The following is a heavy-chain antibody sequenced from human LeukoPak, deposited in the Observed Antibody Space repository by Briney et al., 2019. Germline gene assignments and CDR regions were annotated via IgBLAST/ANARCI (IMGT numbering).Heavy chain of an antibody. Sequence: ASVKVSCKASGYNFTGYYMHWVRQAPGQGLEWMGWINPNSGGTNYAQKFQGRVTMTRDTSISTAYMELSRLRSDDTAVYYCARDWYSSSWYFDYWGQGTLVTVSS. V-gene: IGHV1-2*02. D-gene: IGHD6-13*01. CDR2: INPNSGGT. CDR3: ARDWYSSSWYFDY. CDR1: GYNFTGYY. J-gene: IGHJ4*02.